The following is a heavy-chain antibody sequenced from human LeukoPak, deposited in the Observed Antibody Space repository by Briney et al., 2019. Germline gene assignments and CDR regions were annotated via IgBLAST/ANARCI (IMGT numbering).Heavy chain of an antibody. V-gene: IGHV1-18*04. D-gene: IGHD6-13*01. CDR1: GYTFTSYG. CDR2: INAGNGNT. Sequence: ASVKVSCKASGYTFTSYGISWVRQAPGQGLEWMGWINAGNGNTKYSQKFQGRVTITRDTSASTAYMELSSLRSEDTAVYYCARERDSSSWYGLGYWGQGTLVTVSS. CDR3: ARERDSSSWYGLGY. J-gene: IGHJ4*02.